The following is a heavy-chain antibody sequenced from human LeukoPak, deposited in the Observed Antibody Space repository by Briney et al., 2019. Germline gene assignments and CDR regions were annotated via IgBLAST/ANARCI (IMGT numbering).Heavy chain of an antibody. CDR2: IRYDGSNK. V-gene: IGHV3-30*02. D-gene: IGHD6-19*01. J-gene: IGHJ4*02. Sequence: PGGSLRLSCAASGFTFSSYGMHWVRQAPGKGLEWVAFIRYDGSNKYHADSVKGRFTISRDNSKNTLYLQMNSLRAEDTAVYYCAKQGRSYSSGWYPCIDYWGQGTLVTVSS. CDR3: AKQGRSYSSGWYPCIDY. CDR1: GFTFSSYG.